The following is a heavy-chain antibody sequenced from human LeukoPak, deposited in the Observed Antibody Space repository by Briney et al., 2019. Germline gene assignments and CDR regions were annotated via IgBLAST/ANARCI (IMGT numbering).Heavy chain of an antibody. CDR3: ACYYYDSSGFGFDY. D-gene: IGHD3-22*01. J-gene: IGHJ4*02. CDR2: IYHSGST. V-gene: IGHV4-38-2*02. Sequence: SETLTLTCTVSGYSISSGYYWGWLRPPPGKGLEWIGSIYHSGSTYYNPSLKSRVTISVDTSKNQFSLKLSSVTAADTAVYYCACYYYDSSGFGFDYWGQGTLVTVSS. CDR1: GYSISSGYY.